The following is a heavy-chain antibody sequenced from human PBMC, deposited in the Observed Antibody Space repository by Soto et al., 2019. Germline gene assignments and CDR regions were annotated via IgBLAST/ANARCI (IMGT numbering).Heavy chain of an antibody. J-gene: IGHJ4*02. CDR3: TRDWEITVSTWSFGGF. V-gene: IGHV1-69*08. Sequence: QVQLVQSGAEVKKPGSSVKVSCKASGGTFSPYTINWVRPAPGQGLEWMGRIIPFHVVTNYAQKFQARVTITADKSTSTAYMELSGLRFEDTAMYYCTRDWEITVSTWSFGGFWGRGTLVTVSS. CDR2: IIPFHVVT. D-gene: IGHD3-10*01. CDR1: GGTFSPYT.